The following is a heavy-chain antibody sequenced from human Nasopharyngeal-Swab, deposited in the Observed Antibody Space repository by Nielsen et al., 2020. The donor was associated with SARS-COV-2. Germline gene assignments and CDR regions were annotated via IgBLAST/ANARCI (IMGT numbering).Heavy chain of an antibody. J-gene: IGHJ4*02. D-gene: IGHD6-19*01. V-gene: IGHV2-5*02. Sequence: SGPTLAKPPQTLTLTCTFSGFSLSTSGVGVGWIRQPPGKALERLALIYWDDDKRYSPSLKSRLTITKDTSKNQVVLTMTNMDPVDTATYYCAHSALGYSSGWELDYWGQGTLVTVSS. CDR2: IYWDDDK. CDR3: AHSALGYSSGWELDY. CDR1: GFSLSTSGVG.